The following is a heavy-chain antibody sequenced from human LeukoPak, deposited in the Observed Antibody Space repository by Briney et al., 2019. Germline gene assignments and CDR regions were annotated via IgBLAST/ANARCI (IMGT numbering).Heavy chain of an antibody. D-gene: IGHD3-10*01. CDR3: AGRGERALDY. J-gene: IGHJ4*02. Sequence: ASVKVSCKASGYTFTSYGISWVRQAPGRGLEWMGWINTNTGNPTYAQGFTGRFVFSLDTSVSTSYLQISSLKAEDTAIYYCAGRGERALDYWGQGTLVTVSS. V-gene: IGHV7-4-1*02. CDR1: GYTFTSYG. CDR2: INTNTGNP.